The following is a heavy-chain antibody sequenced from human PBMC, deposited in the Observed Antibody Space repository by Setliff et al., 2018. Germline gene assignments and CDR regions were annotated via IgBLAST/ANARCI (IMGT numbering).Heavy chain of an antibody. CDR2: IDYSGST. J-gene: IGHJ4*02. D-gene: IGHD2-21*01. Sequence: PSETLSLTCTVSGGSISSGSNYWSWIRQPPGKGLEWIGYIDYSGSTNYNPSLKSRVTISLDTPKNQFSLKLSYMTAADTAVYYCARFLDPRDGYQNSPGFDFWGQGALVTVSS. V-gene: IGHV4-61*01. CDR3: ARFLDPRDGYQNSPGFDF. CDR1: GGSISSGSNY.